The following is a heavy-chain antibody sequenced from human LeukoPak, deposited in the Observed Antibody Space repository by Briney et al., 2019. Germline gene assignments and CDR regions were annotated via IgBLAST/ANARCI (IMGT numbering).Heavy chain of an antibody. CDR3: TTGYSNYLRYYYYFYMDV. V-gene: IGHV3-7*03. J-gene: IGHJ6*03. CDR1: GFTFSNYW. D-gene: IGHD4-11*01. CDR2: IKQDRSEK. Sequence: PGGSLRLSCAASGFTFSNYWMSWVRQAPGKGLEWVANIKQDRSEKYYVDSVKGRFTISRDNAKNSLYLQMNSLKTEDTAVYYCTTGYSNYLRYYYYFYMDVWGKGTTVTVSS.